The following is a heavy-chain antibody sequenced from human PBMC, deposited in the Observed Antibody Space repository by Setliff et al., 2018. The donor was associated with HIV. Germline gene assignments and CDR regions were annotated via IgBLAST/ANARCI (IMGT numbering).Heavy chain of an antibody. CDR1: QFSFSNAW. J-gene: IGHJ4*02. D-gene: IGHD5-18*01. V-gene: IGHV3-15*01. CDR3: TRLRGYSYGLASYYYY. Sequence: PGGSLRLSCAASQFSFSNAWMSWVRQAPGKGLEWVGRIKSKVDGGARDYAASVKGRFTISRDDSKSIAYLQMNSLKTEDTAVYYCTRLRGYSYGLASYYYYWGQGTLVTVSS. CDR2: IKSKVDGGAR.